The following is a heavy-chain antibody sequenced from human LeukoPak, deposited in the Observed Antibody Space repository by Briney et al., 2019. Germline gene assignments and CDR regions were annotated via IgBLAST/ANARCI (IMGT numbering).Heavy chain of an antibody. V-gene: IGHV1-69*01. J-gene: IGHJ3*02. CDR3: AREWKLKYYYGSGSYSLQLPPDAFDI. D-gene: IGHD3-10*01. CDR2: IIPMFATG. CDR1: GYSFTSYW. Sequence: KISCKGSGYSFTSYWIGWVRQAPGQGLEWMGGIIPMFATGNYAQKFQGRVTITADESSSTAYMELSSLRSEDTAMYYCAREWKLKYYYGSGSYSLQLPPDAFDIWGQGTMVTVSS.